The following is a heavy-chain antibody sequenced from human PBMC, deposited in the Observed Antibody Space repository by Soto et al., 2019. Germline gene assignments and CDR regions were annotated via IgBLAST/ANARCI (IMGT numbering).Heavy chain of an antibody. J-gene: IGHJ3*01. D-gene: IGHD3-3*01. CDR1: GYTFSDYR. CDR3: ANLDFTLGSIDVFDL. Sequence: GESLKISCQASGYTFSDYRISWVRQMPGKGLEWLGTIDSSDSYITYSPSFQGHVTISADKSISPAFLRWTSLKPSDTAMYCCANLDFTLGSIDVFDLWGQGTMVTVSS. CDR2: IDSSDSYI. V-gene: IGHV5-10-1*01.